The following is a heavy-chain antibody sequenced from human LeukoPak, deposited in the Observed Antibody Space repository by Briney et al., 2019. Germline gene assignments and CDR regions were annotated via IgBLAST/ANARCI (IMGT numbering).Heavy chain of an antibody. J-gene: IGHJ4*02. V-gene: IGHV3-23*01. CDR1: GFTFSSYA. Sequence: PGGSLRLPCAASGFTFSSYAMSWVRQAPGKGLEWASAISGSGGSTYYADSVKGRFTISGDNSKNTLYLQMNSLRAEDTAVYYCAKDHRSGSYPSWGQGTLVTVSS. CDR3: AKDHRSGSYPS. D-gene: IGHD1-26*01. CDR2: ISGSGGST.